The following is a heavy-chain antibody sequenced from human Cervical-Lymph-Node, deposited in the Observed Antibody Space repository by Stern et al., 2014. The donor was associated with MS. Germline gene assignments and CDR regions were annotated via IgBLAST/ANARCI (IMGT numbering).Heavy chain of an antibody. CDR2: IFSNDET. V-gene: IGHV2-26*01. CDR1: GFSLSNARMG. Sequence: QVTLRESGPVLVKPTETLTLTCTVSGFSLSNARMGVSWIRQPPGKALEWLAHIFSNDETSYSTSLKSRLTISKDTSKSQVVLTMTNMDPVDTATYYCARIPPGYSVAWDWYFDLWGRGTLVTVSS. D-gene: IGHD6-13*01. CDR3: ARIPPGYSVAWDWYFDL. J-gene: IGHJ2*01.